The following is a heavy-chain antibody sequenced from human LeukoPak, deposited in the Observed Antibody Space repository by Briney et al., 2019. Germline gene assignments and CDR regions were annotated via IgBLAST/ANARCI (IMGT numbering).Heavy chain of an antibody. D-gene: IGHD2-15*01. CDR2: IYHSGST. Sequence: SGTLSLTCAVSGGSISSSNWWSWVRQPPGKGLEWIGEIYHSGSTNYNPSLKSRVTISVDTSKNQFSLKLSSVTAADTAVYYCARYQVDSKVASSYYFDYWGQGTLVTVSS. CDR1: GGSISSSNW. J-gene: IGHJ4*02. CDR3: ARYQVDSKVASSYYFDY. V-gene: IGHV4-4*02.